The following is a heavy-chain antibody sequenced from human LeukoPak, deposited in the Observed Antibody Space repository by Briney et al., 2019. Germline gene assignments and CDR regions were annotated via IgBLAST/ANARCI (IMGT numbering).Heavy chain of an antibody. CDR2: INPNSGGA. CDR1: GYTFTGYY. D-gene: IGHD6-25*01. J-gene: IGHJ6*02. Sequence: GASVKVSCKASGYTFTGYYIHWVRQGPGQGLEWMGWINPNSGGANYAQKFPGRVTMARDTSISTAYMELTRLNSDDTAVYYCARRAVYYYYGMDVWGQGSTVTVSS. CDR3: ARRAVYYYYGMDV. V-gene: IGHV1-2*02.